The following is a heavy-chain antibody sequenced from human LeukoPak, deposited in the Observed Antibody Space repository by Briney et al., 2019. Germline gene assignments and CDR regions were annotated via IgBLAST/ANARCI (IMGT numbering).Heavy chain of an antibody. Sequence: PSETLSLTCTVPSGSISTSNYYWGWVRQPPGKALEWIGNIFYSGSTNYNPSPKSRVTISVDTSKNQFSLKLSSVTAADTAVYYCARGLGFGTGFDPWGQGTLVTVSS. CDR3: ARGLGFGTGFDP. D-gene: IGHD3-10*01. CDR1: SGSISTSNYY. CDR2: IFYSGST. J-gene: IGHJ5*02. V-gene: IGHV4-39*07.